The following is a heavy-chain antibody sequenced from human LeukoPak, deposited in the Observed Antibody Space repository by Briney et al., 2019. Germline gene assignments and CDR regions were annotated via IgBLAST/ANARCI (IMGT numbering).Heavy chain of an antibody. CDR3: ARDHGDYVGGAFDI. J-gene: IGHJ3*02. Sequence: PSQTLSLTCTVSGGSISSGGYYWSWIRQHPGKGLEWIGYTYYSGSTYYNPPLKSRVTISVDTSKNQFSLKLSSVTAADTAVYYCARDHGDYVGGAFDIWGQGTMVTVSS. CDR2: TYYSGST. D-gene: IGHD4-17*01. V-gene: IGHV4-31*03. CDR1: GGSISSGGYY.